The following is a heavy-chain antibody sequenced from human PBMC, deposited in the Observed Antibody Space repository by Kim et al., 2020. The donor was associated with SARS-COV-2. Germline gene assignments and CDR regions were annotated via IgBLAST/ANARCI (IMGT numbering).Heavy chain of an antibody. J-gene: IGHJ6*02. V-gene: IGHV1-69*13. CDR3: ARGHDNWNSRYYYYYGMDV. D-gene: IGHD1-7*01. Sequence: SVKVSCKASGGTFSSYAISWVRQAPGQGLEWMGGIIPIFGTANYAQKFQGRVTITADESTSTAYMELSSLRSEDTAVYYCARGHDNWNSRYYYYYGMDVWGQGTTVTVSS. CDR2: IIPIFGTA. CDR1: GGTFSSYA.